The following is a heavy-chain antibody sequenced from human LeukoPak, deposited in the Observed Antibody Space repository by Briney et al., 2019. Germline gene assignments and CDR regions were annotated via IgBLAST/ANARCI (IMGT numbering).Heavy chain of an antibody. Sequence: PSQTLSLTCSVSGDSIRIGTYYWSWIRQPAGKGLEWIGRIYTSGSTSYNPSLKSRVTISVDTSKNQFSLKLTSVTAADTAVYYCARGGGATRIDYWGQGTVVSVSS. CDR3: ARGGGATRIDY. J-gene: IGHJ4*02. CDR1: GDSIRIGTYY. D-gene: IGHD5-12*01. CDR2: IYTSGST. V-gene: IGHV4-61*02.